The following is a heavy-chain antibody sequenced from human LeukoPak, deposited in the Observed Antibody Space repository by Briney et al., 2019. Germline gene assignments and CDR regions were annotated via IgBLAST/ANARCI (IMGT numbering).Heavy chain of an antibody. V-gene: IGHV4-39*01. CDR2: IYYSGST. Sequence: PSETLSLTCTVSGGSISSNYYWGWIRQPPGKGLGWIGSIYYSGSTYYNPSLKSRVTISVDTSKNQFSLKLSSVTAADTAVYYCARQGLTMVRGVIGYWGQGTLVTVSS. CDR1: GGSISSNYY. D-gene: IGHD3-10*01. CDR3: ARQGLTMVRGVIGY. J-gene: IGHJ4*02.